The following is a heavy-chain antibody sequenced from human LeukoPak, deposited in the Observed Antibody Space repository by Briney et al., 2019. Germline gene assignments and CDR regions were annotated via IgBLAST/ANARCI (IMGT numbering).Heavy chain of an antibody. CDR1: GFTFSSYW. CDR2: IKQDGSEK. V-gene: IGHV3-7*01. D-gene: IGHD6-19*01. J-gene: IGHJ3*02. Sequence: TGGSLRLSCAASGFTFSSYWMSWVRQAPGKGLEWVANIKQDGSEKYYVDSVKGRFTISRDNAKNSLYLQMNSLRAEDTAVYYCARDIAVAGTDHDAFDIWGQGTMVTVSS. CDR3: ARDIAVAGTDHDAFDI.